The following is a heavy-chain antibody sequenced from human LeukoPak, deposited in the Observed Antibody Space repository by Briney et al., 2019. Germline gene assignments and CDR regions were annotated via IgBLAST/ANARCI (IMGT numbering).Heavy chain of an antibody. CDR1: GFTFSSYW. Sequence: GGPLRLSCAASGFTFSSYWMHWVRQDPGKGLVWVSRINSDGSSTSYADSVKGRFTISRDNAKNTVYLQMNSLRVEDTAVYYCTRGGYCSGDNCYPQAYYWGQGTLVTVSS. J-gene: IGHJ4*02. CDR2: INSDGSST. CDR3: TRGGYCSGDNCYPQAYY. D-gene: IGHD2-15*01. V-gene: IGHV3-74*01.